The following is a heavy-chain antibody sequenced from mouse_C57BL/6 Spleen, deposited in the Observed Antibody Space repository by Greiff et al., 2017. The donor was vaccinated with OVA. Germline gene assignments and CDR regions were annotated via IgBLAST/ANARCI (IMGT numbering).Heavy chain of an antibody. V-gene: IGHV1-15*01. J-gene: IGHJ3*01. CDR3: TRDYYSKGNLAY. Sequence: QVQLQQSGAELVRPGASVTLSCKASGYTFTDYEMHWVKQTPVHGLEWIGAIDPETGGTAYNQKFKGKAILTADKSSSTAYMELRSLTSEDSAVYYCTRDYYSKGNLAYWGQGTLVTVSA. CDR1: GYTFTDYE. CDR2: IDPETGGT. D-gene: IGHD2-5*01.